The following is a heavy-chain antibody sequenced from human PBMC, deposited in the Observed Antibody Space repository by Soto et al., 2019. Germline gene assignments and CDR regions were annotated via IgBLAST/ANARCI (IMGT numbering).Heavy chain of an antibody. CDR3: AKDLGYCSGGSCYWYFGY. J-gene: IGHJ4*02. V-gene: IGHV3-23*01. D-gene: IGHD2-15*01. Sequence: GGSLRLSCAASGFTFSSYAMSWVRQAPGKGLEWVSAISGSGGSTYYADSVKGRFTISRDNSKNTLYLQMNSLRAEDTAVYYCAKDLGYCSGGSCYWYFGYWGQGTLVTVSS. CDR2: ISGSGGST. CDR1: GFTFSSYA.